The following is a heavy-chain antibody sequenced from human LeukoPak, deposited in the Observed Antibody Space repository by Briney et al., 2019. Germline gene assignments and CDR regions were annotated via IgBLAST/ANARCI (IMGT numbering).Heavy chain of an antibody. V-gene: IGHV4-34*01. J-gene: IGHJ4*02. D-gene: IGHD3-10*01. Sequence: SETVSLTCAVYGESFGGYYWTWVRQPPGNGLEWVGEINDSGSTNYNSPLKSRVTISVDPSRRQVSLNLNSVTAADTAVYYRARHRRIRGVILVWGQGTLVTVSS. CDR2: INDSGST. CDR1: GESFGGYY. CDR3: ARHRRIRGVILV.